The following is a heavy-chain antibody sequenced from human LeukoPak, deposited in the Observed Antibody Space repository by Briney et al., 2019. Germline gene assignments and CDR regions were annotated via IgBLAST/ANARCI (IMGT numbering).Heavy chain of an antibody. J-gene: IGHJ4*02. CDR3: TRGLLVHYYDSSGYYPVDY. D-gene: IGHD3-22*01. V-gene: IGHV3-49*03. CDR2: IRSKAYGGTT. CDR1: GFTFGDYA. Sequence: GGSLRLSCTASGFTFGDYAMSWFRQAPGKGLEWVGFIRSKAYGGTTEYAASVKGRFTISRDDSKSIAYLQMNSLKTEDTAVYYCTRGLLVHYYDSSGYYPVDYRGQGTLVTVSS.